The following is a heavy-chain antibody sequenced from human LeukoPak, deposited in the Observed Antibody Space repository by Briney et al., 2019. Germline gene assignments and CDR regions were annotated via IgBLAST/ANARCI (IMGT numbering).Heavy chain of an antibody. CDR2: FDPDEGET. CDR1: GYTVTELA. Sequence: ASVKVSCKVSGYTVTELAIHWVRQAPGKGLEWMGGFDPDEGETIYAQRFQGRVTMTEDTSTDTAHMELSSLRSEDTAVYYCATDNPANGIYDASAMWGQGTMVTVSS. D-gene: IGHD3-3*02. V-gene: IGHV1-24*01. J-gene: IGHJ3*02. CDR3: ATDNPANGIYDASAM.